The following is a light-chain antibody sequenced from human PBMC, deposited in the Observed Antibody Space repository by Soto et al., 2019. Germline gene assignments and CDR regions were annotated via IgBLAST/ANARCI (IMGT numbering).Light chain of an antibody. Sequence: IVLPQSPDTLSLSQGARATLSCRASQSVSSNYLAWYQQKLGQAPRLLIYDASRRATGIPDRFSGSGSGTDFTLTISRLEPEDFAVYYGQQYGSSPWTFGQGTKVDIK. CDR1: QSVSSNY. CDR3: QQYGSSPWT. V-gene: IGKV3-20*01. CDR2: DAS. J-gene: IGKJ1*01.